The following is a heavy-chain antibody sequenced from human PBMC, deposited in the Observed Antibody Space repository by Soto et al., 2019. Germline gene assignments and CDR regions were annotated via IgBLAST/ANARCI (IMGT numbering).Heavy chain of an antibody. D-gene: IGHD5-18*01. CDR2: ISYDGTNK. J-gene: IGHJ6*02. CDR3: SKDGGGYNYGYVMLDKYYYGMDV. CDR1: GFTFSTYA. Sequence: QVQLVESGGGVVQPGRSLRLSCAASGFTFSTYAMHWVRQAPGKGLEGVAVISYDGTNKYYADSVRGRFTISRDNSKKTLCLQMNSMRAEETAVYCCSKDGGGYNYGYVMLDKYYYGMDVWGQGTTVTVSS. V-gene: IGHV3-30-3*01.